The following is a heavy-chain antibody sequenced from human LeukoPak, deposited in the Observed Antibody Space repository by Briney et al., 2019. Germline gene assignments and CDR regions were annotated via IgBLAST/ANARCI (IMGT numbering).Heavy chain of an antibody. V-gene: IGHV3-30*18. CDR2: ISYDGSNK. Sequence: PGRSLRLSCAASGFTFSSYGMHWVRQAPGKGLEWVAVISYDGSNKYYADSVKGRFTISRDNSKNTLYLQMNSLRAEDTAVYYCAKDALAAIPAPIPFYFDYWGQGTLVTVSS. D-gene: IGHD2-15*01. CDR3: AKDALAAIPAPIPFYFDY. CDR1: GFTFSSYG. J-gene: IGHJ4*02.